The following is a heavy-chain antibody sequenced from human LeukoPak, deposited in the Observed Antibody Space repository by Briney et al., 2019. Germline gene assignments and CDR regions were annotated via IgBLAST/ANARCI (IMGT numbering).Heavy chain of an antibody. CDR3: ARDKLRGAPDYLDH. Sequence: GGSLRLSCAASGFTVSSNYMSWVRQAPGKGLDWVAVISCGGGTTYYADSVKGRFTISRDSSENTVSLQMNSLRPEDTAVYYRARDKLRGAPDYLDHWGQGTLVTVSS. D-gene: IGHD1-7*01. CDR1: GFTVSSNY. CDR2: ISCGGGTT. V-gene: IGHV3-53*05. J-gene: IGHJ4*02.